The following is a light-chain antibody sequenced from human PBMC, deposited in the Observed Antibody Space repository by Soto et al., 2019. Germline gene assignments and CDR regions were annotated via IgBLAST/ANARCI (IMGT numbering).Light chain of an antibody. V-gene: IGKV3-15*01. CDR3: QQYKNWPPLT. J-gene: IGKJ4*01. Sequence: EIVMTQSPSTLSASPGERATISCRASQGVSYNLAWYQQKPGQGPRLLIYGAFTRPTGIPARFSGSGSGTDFTLPISSLQSEDFAVYYYQQYKNWPPLTFGGGTKVEIK. CDR2: GAF. CDR1: QGVSYN.